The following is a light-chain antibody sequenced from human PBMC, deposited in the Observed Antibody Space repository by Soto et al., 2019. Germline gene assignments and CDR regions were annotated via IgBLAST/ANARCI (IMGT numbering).Light chain of an antibody. CDR2: GAS. CDR1: QSVSSN. Sequence: EIVLTQSPATLSFSPGERATLSCRASQSVSSNLAWYQQKPGQAPRLLIYGASNRATGIPARFSGSGSGTDFTLTISSLEPEDFAVSYCQQRRNWPLTFGGGTKVEIK. J-gene: IGKJ4*01. V-gene: IGKV3-11*01. CDR3: QQRRNWPLT.